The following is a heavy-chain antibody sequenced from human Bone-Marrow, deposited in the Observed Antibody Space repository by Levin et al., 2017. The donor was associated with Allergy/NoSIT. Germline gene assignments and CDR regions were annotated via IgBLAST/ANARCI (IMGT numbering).Heavy chain of an antibody. CDR3: AKGLLPDRLSIGMDV. CDR2: INVYGDYL. CDR1: GFTFRDYA. Sequence: GGSLRLSCAASGFTFRDYAMSWVRQAPGKGLQWVSGINVYGDYLYYIDSVRGRFTISRDNSKNTLFLHMNSLRAEDTAVYYCAKGLLPDRLSIGMDVWGQGTTVTVSS. J-gene: IGHJ6*02. D-gene: IGHD6-6*01. V-gene: IGHV3-23*01.